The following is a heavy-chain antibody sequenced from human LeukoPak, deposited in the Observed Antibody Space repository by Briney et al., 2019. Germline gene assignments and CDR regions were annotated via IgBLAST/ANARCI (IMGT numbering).Heavy chain of an antibody. Sequence: PGGSLRLSCAASGFIFSNYWMAWVRQGPGEGPEWVANINQRGSEKYYVDSVRGRFTISRDNAKNSLDLQMNSLRAEDTAVYYCARTIDSSGSNYWGQGTLVTVSS. CDR2: INQRGSEK. V-gene: IGHV3-7*01. D-gene: IGHD3-22*01. J-gene: IGHJ4*02. CDR1: GFIFSNYW. CDR3: ARTIDSSGSNY.